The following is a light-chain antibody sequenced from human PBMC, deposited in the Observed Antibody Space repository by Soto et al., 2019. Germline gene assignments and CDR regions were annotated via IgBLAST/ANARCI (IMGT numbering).Light chain of an antibody. Sequence: QSVLTQSPSASASLGASVKLTCTLSSGHSNYAIAWPQQQPEKGPRYLMNLNSDGSHSKGDGIPDRFSGSSSGAERYLTFASLQSEDEADYYCQTWGTGFWVFGGGTKLPVL. CDR2: LNSDGSH. J-gene: IGLJ3*02. CDR1: SGHSNYA. CDR3: QTWGTGFWV. V-gene: IGLV4-69*01.